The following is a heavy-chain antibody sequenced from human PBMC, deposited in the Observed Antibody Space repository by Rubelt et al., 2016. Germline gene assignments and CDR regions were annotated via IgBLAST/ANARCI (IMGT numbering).Heavy chain of an antibody. D-gene: IGHD3-22*01. CDR2: INPNSGGT. Sequence: QVQLVQSGAEVKKPGASVKVSCKASGYTFTGYYMHWVRQAPGQGLGWMGWINPNSGGTNYAQKFQGRGTRTRDTSISTAYMELSRLRSDDTAVYYCARFAIGGHSSGYLFDYWGQGTLVTVSS. CDR1: GYTFTGYY. V-gene: IGHV1-2*02. J-gene: IGHJ4*02. CDR3: ARFAIGGHSSGYLFDY.